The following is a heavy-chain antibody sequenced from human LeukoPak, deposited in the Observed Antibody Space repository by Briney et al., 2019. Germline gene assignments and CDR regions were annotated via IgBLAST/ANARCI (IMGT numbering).Heavy chain of an antibody. CDR1: GFTFDDYA. V-gene: IGHV3-43*02. J-gene: IGHJ4*02. CDR3: AKSESDYYYDSSGRPYYFDY. D-gene: IGHD3-22*01. Sequence: PGGSLRLSCAASGFTFDDYAMHWVRQAPGEGLEWVSLISGDGGSTYYADSVKGRFTISRDNSKNSLYLQMNTLRTEDTALYYCAKSESDYYYDSSGRPYYFDYWGQATMVTVSS. CDR2: ISGDGGST.